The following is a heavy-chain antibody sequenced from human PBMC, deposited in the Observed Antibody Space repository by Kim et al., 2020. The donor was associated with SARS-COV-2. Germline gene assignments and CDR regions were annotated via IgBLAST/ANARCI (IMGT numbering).Heavy chain of an antibody. D-gene: IGHD2-2*01. CDR2: INHSGST. CDR3: ARVSTSYFLDWFDP. J-gene: IGHJ5*02. CDR1: GGSFSGYY. Sequence: SETLSLTCAVYGGSFSGYYWSWIRQPPGKGLEWIGEINHSGSTNYNPSLKSRVTISVDTSKNQFSLKLCSVTAADTAVYYCARVSTSYFLDWFDPWGQGTLVTVSS. V-gene: IGHV4-34*01.